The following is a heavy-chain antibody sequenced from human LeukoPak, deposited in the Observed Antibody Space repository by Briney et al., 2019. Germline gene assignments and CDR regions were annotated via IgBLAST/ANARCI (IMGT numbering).Heavy chain of an antibody. Sequence: SAKVSCKDSGGTFSSYAISWVRQAPGLGLEWMGRIIPIIGTANYAQKFQGRVTITTDESTSTAYMELSSLRSEDTAVYYCARDGDVTVTSHPYYYYHMDVWGKGTTVTVSS. D-gene: IGHD4-17*01. J-gene: IGHJ6*03. CDR3: ARDGDVTVTSHPYYYYHMDV. V-gene: IGHV1-69*05. CDR2: IIPIIGTA. CDR1: GGTFSSYA.